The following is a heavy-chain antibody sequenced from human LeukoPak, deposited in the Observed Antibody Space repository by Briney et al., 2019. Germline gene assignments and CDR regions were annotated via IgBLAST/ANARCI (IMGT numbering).Heavy chain of an antibody. Sequence: GGSLRPSCAASGFTFDDYAMHWVRQAPGKGLEWVSGISWNSGSIGYADSVKGRFTISRGNAKNSLYLQMNSLRAEDTALYYCARGVLGSSYFDYWGQGTLVTVSS. CDR1: GFTFDDYA. V-gene: IGHV3-9*01. D-gene: IGHD3-10*01. CDR2: ISWNSGSI. J-gene: IGHJ4*02. CDR3: ARGVLGSSYFDY.